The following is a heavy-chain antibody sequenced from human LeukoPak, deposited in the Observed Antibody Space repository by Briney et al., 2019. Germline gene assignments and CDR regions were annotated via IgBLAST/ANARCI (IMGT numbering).Heavy chain of an antibody. CDR1: GGSISSGGYY. D-gene: IGHD3-3*01. V-gene: IGHV4-30-2*01. J-gene: IGHJ3*02. CDR3: ARDFWSGSDAFDI. CDR2: IYHSGST. Sequence: SETLSLTCTVSGGSISSGGYYWSWIRQPPGTGLEWIGYIYHSGSTYYNPSLKSRVTISVDRSKNQFSLKLSSVTAADTAVYYCARDFWSGSDAFDIWGQGTMVTVSS.